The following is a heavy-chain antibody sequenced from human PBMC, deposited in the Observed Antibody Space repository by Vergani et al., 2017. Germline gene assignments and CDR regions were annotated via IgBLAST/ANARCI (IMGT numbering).Heavy chain of an antibody. J-gene: IGHJ4*02. CDR2: ISYDGSNK. D-gene: IGHD6-19*01. V-gene: IGHV3-30*18. Sequence: QVQLVESGGGVVQPGRSLRLSCAASGFTFSSYGMHWVRQAPGKGLEWVAVISYDGSNKYYADSVKGRFTISRDNSKNTLYLQMNSLRAEDTAVYYCAKVIGRRIAVALGYWGQGTLVTVSS. CDR3: AKVIGRRIAVALGY. CDR1: GFTFSSYG.